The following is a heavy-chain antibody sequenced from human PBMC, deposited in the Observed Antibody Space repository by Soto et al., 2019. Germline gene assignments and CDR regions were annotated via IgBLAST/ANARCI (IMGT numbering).Heavy chain of an antibody. Sequence: QLQLQESGPGLVKPSETLSLTCTVSGGSISSSSYYWGWIRQPPGKGLEWIGSIYYSGSTYYNPSLKSGVTISVDTSKNQFSLKLSSVTAADTAVYYCARQGLLWFGELLYPNWFDPWGQGTLVTVSS. J-gene: IGHJ5*02. CDR2: IYYSGST. CDR1: GGSISSSSYY. D-gene: IGHD3-10*01. CDR3: ARQGLLWFGELLYPNWFDP. V-gene: IGHV4-39*01.